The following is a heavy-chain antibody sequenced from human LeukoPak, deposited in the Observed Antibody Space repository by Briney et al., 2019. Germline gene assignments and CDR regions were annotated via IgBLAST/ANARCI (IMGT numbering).Heavy chain of an antibody. V-gene: IGHV3-7*01. CDR3: ARQRRYCSGDNCYQRTFDY. J-gene: IGHJ4*02. Sequence: AGGSLRLSCAAAGFTFSSYWMSWVRQAPGEGLEWVANIKQDGSEKYYVDSVKGRFTISRDNAKNSLYLQMNSLRAEDTAVYYCARQRRYCSGDNCYQRTFDYWGQGTLVTVSS. CDR2: IKQDGSEK. CDR1: GFTFSSYW. D-gene: IGHD2-15*01.